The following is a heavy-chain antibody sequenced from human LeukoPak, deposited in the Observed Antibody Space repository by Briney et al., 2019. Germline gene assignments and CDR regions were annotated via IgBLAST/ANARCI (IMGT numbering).Heavy chain of an antibody. CDR3: AKDRGAAVGYFQS. V-gene: IGHV3-30*18. D-gene: IGHD6-13*01. CDR1: RFTFSDYG. CDR2: ISYDGRHT. Sequence: PGGSLRLSCAASRFTFSDYGMHWVRQAPGKGLEWVATISYDGRHTFYGDSVKGRFTISRDNSMNTLYLQINSLITEDTGIYYCAKDRGAAVGYFQSWGQGTLVTVSS. J-gene: IGHJ1*01.